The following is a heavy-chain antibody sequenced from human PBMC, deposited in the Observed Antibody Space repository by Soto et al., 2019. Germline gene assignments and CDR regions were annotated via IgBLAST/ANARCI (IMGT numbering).Heavy chain of an antibody. CDR3: ARLGKPYQSRDP. Sequence: PSETLSLTCTVSGGSISSYYWSWIRQPPWKGLEWVGYIYYDGTARHNPSLKSRVTISLETSRSQFSLRLSSVSAADTAFYYSARLGKPYQSRDPWCPGILVTV. CDR2: IYYDGTA. CDR1: GGSISSYY. D-gene: IGHD2-2*01. V-gene: IGHV4-59*08. J-gene: IGHJ5*02.